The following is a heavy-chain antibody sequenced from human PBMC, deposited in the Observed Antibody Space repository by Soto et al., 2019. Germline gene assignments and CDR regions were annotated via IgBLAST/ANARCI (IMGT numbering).Heavy chain of an antibody. Sequence: ASVKVSCKASGSTFTSYAMHWWRQAPGQRLEWMGWITAGNGNTKYSQKFQGRFTITRDKSTSTAYMELSSLRSADTAVYYCARDSDLRGLWGDYGMDVWGQGATVTVSS. CDR2: ITAGNGNT. CDR3: ARDSDLRGLWGDYGMDV. D-gene: IGHD3-10*01. CDR1: GSTFTSYA. J-gene: IGHJ6*02. V-gene: IGHV1-3*01.